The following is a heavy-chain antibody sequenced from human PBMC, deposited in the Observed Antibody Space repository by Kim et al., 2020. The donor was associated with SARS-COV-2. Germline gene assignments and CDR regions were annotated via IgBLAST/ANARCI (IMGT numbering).Heavy chain of an antibody. CDR2: IYYSGST. CDR1: GGSISSYY. J-gene: IGHJ1*01. D-gene: IGHD3-9*01. Sequence: SETLSLTCAVSGGSISSYYWSWIRQPPGEGLEWIGYIYYSGSTNYNPSLKSRVTISVDTSKNQFSLQLSSVTAADTAVYYCSSAYYDILTGYYPDYFQHWGQGTLVTGSS. V-gene: IGHV4-59*01. CDR3: SSAYYDILTGYYPDYFQH.